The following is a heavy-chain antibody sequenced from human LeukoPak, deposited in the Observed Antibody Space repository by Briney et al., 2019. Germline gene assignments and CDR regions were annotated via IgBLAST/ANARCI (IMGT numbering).Heavy chain of an antibody. CDR1: GFTFSNAW. J-gene: IGHJ4*02. Sequence: PGGSLRLSCAASGFTFSNAWMSWVRQARGKGVEGVGRIKSKTDSRTTHYAATVKGRFTISRDDSKNPLYLQMNSLKTENTAVYYSTTDTEGYGLYYWGQGTPVTVSS. CDR3: TTDTEGYGLYY. CDR2: IKSKTDSRTT. D-gene: IGHD5-18*01. V-gene: IGHV3-15*01.